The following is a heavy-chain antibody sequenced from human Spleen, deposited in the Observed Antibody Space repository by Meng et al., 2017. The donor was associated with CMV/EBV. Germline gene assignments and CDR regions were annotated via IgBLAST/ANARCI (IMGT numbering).Heavy chain of an antibody. CDR3: AAGHYDILTGYYSLDY. J-gene: IGHJ4*02. Sequence: GESLKISCAASGLTFSGYSMNWVRQAPGKGLEWVSSISGSSRYIYYTNSVKGRFTISRDNAKNSLYLQMDSLRVEDTGVFYCAAGHYDILTGYYSLDYLGQGTLVTVSS. V-gene: IGHV3-21*01. CDR2: ISGSSRYI. CDR1: GLTFSGYS. D-gene: IGHD3-9*01.